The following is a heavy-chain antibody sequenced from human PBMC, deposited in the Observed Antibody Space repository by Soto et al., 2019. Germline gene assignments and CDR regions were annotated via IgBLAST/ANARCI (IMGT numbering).Heavy chain of an antibody. CDR1: GFTLCSYS. D-gene: IGHD2-15*01. V-gene: IGHV3-23*01. Sequence: PGGAPRLSCAASGFTLCSYSMSLVRPAPGEGLEWVSAISGSGGSTYYADSVKGRFTISRDNSKNTLYLQMNSLRAEDTAVYYCAKEGGFWSGGSHNWFDPWGQGTLVTVSS. CDR2: ISGSGGST. J-gene: IGHJ5*02. CDR3: AKEGGFWSGGSHNWFDP.